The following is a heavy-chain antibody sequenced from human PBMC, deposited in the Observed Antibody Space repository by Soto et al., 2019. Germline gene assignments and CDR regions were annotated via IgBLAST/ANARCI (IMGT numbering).Heavy chain of an antibody. D-gene: IGHD5-12*01. V-gene: IGHV4-39*01. CDR3: ARPGYSDYYMGV. CDR1: GGSISSSSYY. Sequence: SETLSLTCTVSGGSISSSSYYWGWIRQPPGKGLEWIGSIYYSGSTYYNPSLKSRVTISVDTSKNQFSLKLSSVTAADTAVYYCARPGYSDYYMGVWGKGTTVTVSS. J-gene: IGHJ6*03. CDR2: IYYSGST.